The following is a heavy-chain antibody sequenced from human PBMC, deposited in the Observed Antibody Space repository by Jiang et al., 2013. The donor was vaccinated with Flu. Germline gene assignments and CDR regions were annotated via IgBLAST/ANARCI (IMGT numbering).Heavy chain of an antibody. Sequence: GAEVKKPGASVKISCKASGYTLGHYYIHWMRQAPGQGLEWMGIINPTDGTPNYAQRFQDRLTMTWDTSTSTVYMELSSLTSDDTAVFYCARAGYPDYFTHYFDYWGQGTQVTVSS. J-gene: IGHJ4*02. CDR3: ARAGYPDYFTHYFDY. CDR2: INPTDGTP. D-gene: IGHD2/OR15-2a*01. CDR1: GYTLGHYY. V-gene: IGHV1-46*03.